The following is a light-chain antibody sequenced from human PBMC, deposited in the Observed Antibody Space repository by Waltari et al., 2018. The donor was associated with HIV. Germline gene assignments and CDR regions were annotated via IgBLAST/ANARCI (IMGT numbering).Light chain of an antibody. J-gene: IGKJ4*01. CDR1: KAIRNS. Sequence: DIQMTQSPSSLSASVGDRVTITCRASKAIRNSLAWYQQTPGKARKLLRYAASRLESGVPSRFSGSRSGTDYALTISSLQPEDFAVYYCQQYFSPPPLTFGGGTKVEIK. CDR2: AAS. CDR3: QQYFSPPPLT. V-gene: IGKV1-NL1*01.